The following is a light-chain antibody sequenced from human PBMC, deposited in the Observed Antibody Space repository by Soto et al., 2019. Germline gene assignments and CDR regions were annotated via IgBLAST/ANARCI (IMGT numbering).Light chain of an antibody. CDR1: SSDVDGYNY. CDR3: SSYTTSSTWV. J-gene: IGLJ3*02. CDR2: DVS. Sequence: QSALTQPASVSGSPGQSITISCTGTSSDVDGYNYVSWYQQHPGKAPKLMIYDVSNRPSEVSNRFSGSKSGNTASLTISGLQAEDEADYYCSSYTTSSTWVFGGGTQLTVL. V-gene: IGLV2-14*01.